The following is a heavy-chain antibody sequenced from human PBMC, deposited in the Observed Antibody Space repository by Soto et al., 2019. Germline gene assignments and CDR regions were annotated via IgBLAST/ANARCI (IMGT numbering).Heavy chain of an antibody. CDR1: GYTFTSYA. V-gene: IGHV1-3*01. CDR3: ARDRAAAILYYFDY. J-gene: IGHJ4*02. Sequence: QVQLVQSGAEVKKPGASVKVSCKASGYTFTSYAMHWVRQAPGQRLEWMGWINAGNGNTKYSQKCQGRVTITRDTSACTAYMELSSLRSEDTAVYYCARDRAAAILYYFDYWGQGTLVTVSS. D-gene: IGHD2-2*01. CDR2: INAGNGNT.